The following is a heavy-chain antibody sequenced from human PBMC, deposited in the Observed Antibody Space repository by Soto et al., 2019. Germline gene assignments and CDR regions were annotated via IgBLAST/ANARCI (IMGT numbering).Heavy chain of an antibody. CDR3: AKWGNPSDLGFDV. D-gene: IGHD7-27*01. J-gene: IGHJ3*01. Sequence: PGGSLRLSCAASGFTFSNFAMSWVRQGPGKGLEWVSGISGSGGNTHYADSVKGRLTISRDNSKNALYLQMNSLRAEDTAVYYCAKWGNPSDLGFDVWGRGTLVTVSS. V-gene: IGHV3-23*01. CDR2: ISGSGGNT. CDR1: GFTFSNFA.